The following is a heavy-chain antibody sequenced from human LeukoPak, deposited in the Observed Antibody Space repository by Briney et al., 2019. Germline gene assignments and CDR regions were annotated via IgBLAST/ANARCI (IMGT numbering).Heavy chain of an antibody. J-gene: IGHJ6*03. Sequence: GGSLRLSCAASGFTFNSYAMNWVRQAPGKGLEWVSTISSSGNNTYYADSVKGRFTISRDNSKNTLYLQMNSLRAEDTAIYYCAKNGDRGAYCTGGTCYPYFYYYMDVWGKGTTVTI. CDR2: ISSSGNNT. CDR3: AKNGDRGAYCTGGTCYPYFYYYMDV. CDR1: GFTFNSYA. V-gene: IGHV3-23*01. D-gene: IGHD2-15*01.